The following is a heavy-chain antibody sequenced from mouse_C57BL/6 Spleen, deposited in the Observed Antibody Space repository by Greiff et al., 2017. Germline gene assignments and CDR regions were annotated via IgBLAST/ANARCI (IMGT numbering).Heavy chain of an antibody. CDR2: ISGGGGNT. CDR1: GFTFSSYT. CDR3: ARSSFDLTAMDY. D-gene: IGHD1-3*01. Sequence: EVHLVESGGGLVKPGGSLKLSCAASGFTFSSYTMSWVRQTPEKRLEWVATISGGGGNTYYPDSVKGRFTISRDNAKNTLYLQMSSLRSEDTALYYCARSSFDLTAMDYWGQGTSVTVSS. V-gene: IGHV5-9*01. J-gene: IGHJ4*01.